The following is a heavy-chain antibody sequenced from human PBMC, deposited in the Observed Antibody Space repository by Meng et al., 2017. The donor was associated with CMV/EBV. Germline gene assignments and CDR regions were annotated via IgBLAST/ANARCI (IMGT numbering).Heavy chain of an antibody. Sequence: GGSLRLSCAASGFTFDDYAMHWVRQAPGKGLEWVSGISWNSGSIGYADSVKGRFTISRDNAKNSLYLQMNSLRAEDTAVYYCAKDFPKGRADYGSGLYYYYGMDVWGQGTTVTVSS. V-gene: IGHV3-9*01. J-gene: IGHJ6*02. CDR1: GFTFDDYA. CDR2: ISWNSGSI. D-gene: IGHD3-10*01. CDR3: AKDFPKGRADYGSGLYYYYGMDV.